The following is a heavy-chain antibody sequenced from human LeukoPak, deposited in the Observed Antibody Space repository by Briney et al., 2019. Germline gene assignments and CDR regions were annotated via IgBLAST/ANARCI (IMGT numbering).Heavy chain of an antibody. Sequence: PRGSPRVSCAASGFTFSSYGIHWVRQAPGKGLEWVAFISYDGSTKYYADSVEGRFTISRDNSKNTLYVQMNSLRAEDTAVYYCAKDERWRRSDFHGGFDYWGQGALVTVSS. CDR3: AKDERWRRSDFHGGFDY. D-gene: IGHD2-21*02. V-gene: IGHV3-30*02. J-gene: IGHJ4*02. CDR1: GFTFSSYG. CDR2: ISYDGSTK.